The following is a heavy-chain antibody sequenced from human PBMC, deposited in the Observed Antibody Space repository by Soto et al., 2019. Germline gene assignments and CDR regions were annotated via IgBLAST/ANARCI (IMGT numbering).Heavy chain of an antibody. V-gene: IGHV3-13*01. CDR3: AGRRQVINDYYGLAD. CDR1: GFTFSNYE. D-gene: IGHD2-21*01. Sequence: EVQLVESVGGLVQPGGSLRLSCAASGFTFSNYEMHWVRQVTGKGLEWVSGIGTAGDTKYVGSVKGRFTISRDNAKNSLYLQMNSLRAEDTAVYYCAGRRQVINDYYGLADWGQGTTVIVSS. CDR2: IGTAGDT. J-gene: IGHJ6*02.